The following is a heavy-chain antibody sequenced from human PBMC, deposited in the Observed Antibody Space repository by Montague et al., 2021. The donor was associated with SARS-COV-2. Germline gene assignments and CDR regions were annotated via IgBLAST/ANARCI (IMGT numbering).Heavy chain of an antibody. Sequence: SETLSLTCAVSGGAIRNYYWRWIRQQPGRGLEWVAYIYDSGNVDYNPSLKSRVTILVDTSKNQFSLKLSSVTAADTAVYYCAAQTDYYYYSLDVRGQGTTANVS. CDR3: AAQTDYYYYSLDV. J-gene: IGHJ6*02. CDR2: IYDSGNV. V-gene: IGHV4-59*08. CDR1: GGAIRNYY.